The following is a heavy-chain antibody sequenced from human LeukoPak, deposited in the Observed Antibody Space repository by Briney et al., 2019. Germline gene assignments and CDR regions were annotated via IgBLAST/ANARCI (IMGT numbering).Heavy chain of an antibody. CDR2: IYYSGST. J-gene: IGHJ3*02. CDR3: ARDLTIFGVDTTGAFDI. CDR1: GGSISSGDYY. V-gene: IGHV4-30-4*08. Sequence: PSQTLSLTCTVSGGSISSGDYYWRWIRQPPGKGLEWIGYIYYSGSTYYNPSLKSRVTISVDTSKNQFSLKLSSVTAADTAVYYCARDLTIFGVDTTGAFDIWGQGTMVTVSS. D-gene: IGHD3-3*01.